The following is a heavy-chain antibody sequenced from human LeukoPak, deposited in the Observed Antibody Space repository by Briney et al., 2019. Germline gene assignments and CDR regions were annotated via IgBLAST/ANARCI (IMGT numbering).Heavy chain of an antibody. D-gene: IGHD4-17*01. CDR3: ARGSSLTLTTVTTSPDYYYYYYMDV. CDR1: GYTFTGYY. V-gene: IGHV1-8*03. J-gene: IGHJ6*03. Sequence: AASVKVSCKASGYTFTGYYMHWVRQAPGQGLEWMGWINPNSGNTGYAQKFQGRVTITRNTSISTAYMELSSLRSEDTAVYYCARGSSLTLTTVTTSPDYYYYYYMDVWGKGTTVTVSS. CDR2: INPNSGNT.